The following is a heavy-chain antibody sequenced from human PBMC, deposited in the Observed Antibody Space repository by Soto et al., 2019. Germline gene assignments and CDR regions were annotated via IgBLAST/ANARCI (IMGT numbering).Heavy chain of an antibody. J-gene: IGHJ4*02. Sequence: SETLSLTCTVSGGSISSYYWSWIRQPPGKGLEWIGFIHYSGSTNYNPSLKSRVTMSVNTSKNQFSLKLTSVNAADTAVYYCTRGGDAYKNGHWGQGTLVTVSS. D-gene: IGHD2-21*01. CDR3: TRGGDAYKNGH. CDR2: IHYSGST. CDR1: GGSISSYY. V-gene: IGHV4-59*01.